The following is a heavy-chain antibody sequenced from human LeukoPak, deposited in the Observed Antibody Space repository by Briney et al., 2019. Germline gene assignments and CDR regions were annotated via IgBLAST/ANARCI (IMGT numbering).Heavy chain of an antibody. Sequence: GESLKISCKGSGYSFTSYWIGWVRQMPGKGLEWMGIIYPGDSDTRYSPSFQGQVTISADKSISTAYLQWSSLKASDTAMYYCARAYGSGTPPTFYYYYGMDVWGQGTTVTVSS. J-gene: IGHJ6*02. D-gene: IGHD3-10*01. CDR2: IYPGDSDT. CDR1: GYSFTSYW. V-gene: IGHV5-51*01. CDR3: ARAYGSGTPPTFYYYYGMDV.